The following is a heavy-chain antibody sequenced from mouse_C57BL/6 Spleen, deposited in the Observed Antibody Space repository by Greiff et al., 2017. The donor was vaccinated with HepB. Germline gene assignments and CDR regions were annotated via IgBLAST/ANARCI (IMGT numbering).Heavy chain of an antibody. Sequence: EVQGVESGGGLVQPGGSLKLSCAASGFTFSDYYMYWVRQTPEKRLEWVAYISNGGGSTYYPDTVKGRFTISRDNAKNTLYLQMSRLKSEDTAMYYCARPPNDYDPWFAYWGQGTLVTVSA. D-gene: IGHD2-4*01. J-gene: IGHJ3*01. CDR3: ARPPNDYDPWFAY. CDR1: GFTFSDYY. CDR2: ISNGGGST. V-gene: IGHV5-12*01.